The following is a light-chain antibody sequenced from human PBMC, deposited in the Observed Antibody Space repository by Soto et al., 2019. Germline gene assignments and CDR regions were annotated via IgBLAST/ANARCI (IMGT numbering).Light chain of an antibody. CDR1: QSVASSF. J-gene: IGKJ3*01. CDR3: QQYGSSPRIT. Sequence: EIVLTQSPGTLSLTPGERATLSCMASQSVASSFLAWYQQKPGQAPRLLIYGTTTRATGIPDRFSGSVSGTDFTLTISRLEPEDFAVYYCQQYGSSPRITFGPGTKVDIK. CDR2: GTT. V-gene: IGKV3-20*01.